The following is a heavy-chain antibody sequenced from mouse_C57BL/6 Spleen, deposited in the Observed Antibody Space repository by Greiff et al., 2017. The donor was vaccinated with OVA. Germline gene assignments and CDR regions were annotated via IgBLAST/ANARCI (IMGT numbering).Heavy chain of an antibody. Sequence: VKLQESGPELVKPGASVKISCKASGYAFSSSWMNWVKQRPGKGLEWIGRIYPGDGDTNYNGKFKGKATLTADKSSSTAYMQLSSLTSEDSAVYFCAREKGFYYAMDYWGQGTSVTVSS. V-gene: IGHV1-82*01. CDR2: IYPGDGDT. CDR1: GYAFSSSW. CDR3: AREKGFYYAMDY. J-gene: IGHJ4*01.